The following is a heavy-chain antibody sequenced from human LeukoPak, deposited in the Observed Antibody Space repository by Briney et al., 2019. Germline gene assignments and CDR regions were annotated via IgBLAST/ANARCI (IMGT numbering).Heavy chain of an antibody. V-gene: IGHV4-4*07. CDR1: GGSIGTYY. J-gene: IGHJ3*02. CDR3: ARDPGVGATTLGAFDI. Sequence: PSETLSLTCTVSGGSIGTYYWSWIRQAAGKGLEWIGRIYTSGSTNYNPSLKSRVTMSVDTSKNQFSLKLNSVTAADTAVYYCARDPGVGATTLGAFDIWGQGTMVTVSS. D-gene: IGHD1-26*01. CDR2: IYTSGST.